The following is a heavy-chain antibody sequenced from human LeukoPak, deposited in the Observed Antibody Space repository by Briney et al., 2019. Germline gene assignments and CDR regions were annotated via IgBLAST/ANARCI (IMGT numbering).Heavy chain of an antibody. CDR3: ARSRGGYCSSTSCSRFDY. CDR1: GGSISSGGYY. CDR2: IYYSGNT. Sequence: SETLSLTCTVSGGSISSGGYYWSWIRQHPGKGLEWIGYIYYSGNTYYNPSLKSRVIISVDTSKNQLSLKLSSVTAADTAAYYCARSRGGYCSSTSCSRFDYWGQGTLVTVSS. V-gene: IGHV4-31*03. D-gene: IGHD2-2*01. J-gene: IGHJ4*02.